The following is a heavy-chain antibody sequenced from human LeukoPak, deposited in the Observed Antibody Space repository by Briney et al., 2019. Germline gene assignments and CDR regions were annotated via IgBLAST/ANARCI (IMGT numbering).Heavy chain of an antibody. J-gene: IGHJ6*02. Sequence: ASVKVSCKASGYTFTSYYMHWVRQAPGQGLEWMGIINPSGGSTSYAQKFQGRVTMTRDKSTSTAYMELSSLRSEDTAVYYCARPYYDFWSGYQEHYGMDVWGQGTTVTVSS. CDR1: GYTFTSYY. CDR3: ARPYYDFWSGYQEHYGMDV. CDR2: INPSGGST. D-gene: IGHD3-3*01. V-gene: IGHV1-46*01.